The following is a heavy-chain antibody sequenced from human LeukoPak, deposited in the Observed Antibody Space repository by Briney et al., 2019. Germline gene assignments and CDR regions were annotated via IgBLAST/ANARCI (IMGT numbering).Heavy chain of an antibody. D-gene: IGHD2-15*01. CDR3: ARAIYSTDAFDI. CDR1: GGSISSYY. V-gene: IGHV4-59*08. CDR2: IYYSGST. J-gene: IGHJ3*02. Sequence: SETLSLTCTVSGGSISSYYWSWIRQPPGKGLEWIGYIYYSGSTNYNPSLKSRVIISVDTSKNQFSLKLSSVTAADTAVYYCARAIYSTDAFDIWGQGTMVTVSS.